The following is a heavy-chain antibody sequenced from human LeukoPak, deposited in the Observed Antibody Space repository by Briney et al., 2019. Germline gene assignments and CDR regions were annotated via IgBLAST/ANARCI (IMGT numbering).Heavy chain of an antibody. CDR2: INPSGGST. J-gene: IGHJ3*02. CDR1: GYTFTSYY. D-gene: IGHD4-17*01. CDR3: ASRTTTVTTYSRFGAFDI. Sequence: ASVKVSCKASGYTFTSYYMHWVRQAPGQGLEWMGIINPSGGSTSYAQKFQGRVTMTRDTSTSTVYMELSSLRSEDTAVYYCASRTTTVTTYSRFGAFDIWGQGTMVTVSS. V-gene: IGHV1-46*01.